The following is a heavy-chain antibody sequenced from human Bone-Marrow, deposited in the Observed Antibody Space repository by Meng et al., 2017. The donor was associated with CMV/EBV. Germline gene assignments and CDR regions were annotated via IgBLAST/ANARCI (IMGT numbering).Heavy chain of an antibody. CDR3: ARDPFLGYCSSTSCSPGYYGMDV. CDR2: INSDGSST. D-gene: IGHD2-2*01. J-gene: IGHJ6*02. V-gene: IGHV3-74*01. Sequence: GGSLRLSCAASGFTFSSYWMHWVRQAPGKGLVWVSRINSDGSSTSYADSVKGRFTISRDNAKNTLYLQMNSLRAEDTAVYYCARDPFLGYCSSTSCSPGYYGMDVWGQGNAGHRLL. CDR1: GFTFSSYW.